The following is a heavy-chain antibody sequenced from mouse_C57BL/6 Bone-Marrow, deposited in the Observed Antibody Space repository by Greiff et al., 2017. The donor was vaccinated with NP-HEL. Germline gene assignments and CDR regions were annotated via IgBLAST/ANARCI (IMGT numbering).Heavy chain of an antibody. CDR3: ARSGYYGSSYGYWYFDV. CDR1: GYTFTSYG. J-gene: IGHJ1*03. V-gene: IGHV1-81*01. CDR2: IYPRSGNT. Sequence: VQLQQSGAELARPGASVKLSCKASGYTFTSYGISWVKQRTGQGLEWIGEIYPRSGNTSYNEKFKGKATLTADKSSSTAYMELRSLTSEDSAVYFCARSGYYGSSYGYWYFDVWGTGTTVTVSS. D-gene: IGHD1-1*01.